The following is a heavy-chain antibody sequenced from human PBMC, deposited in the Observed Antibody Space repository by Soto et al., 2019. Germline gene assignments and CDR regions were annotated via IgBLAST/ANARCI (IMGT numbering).Heavy chain of an antibody. J-gene: IGHJ4*02. V-gene: IGHV1-18*01. CDR2: ISAYNGNT. D-gene: IGHD3-3*01. Sequence: ASVKVSCKASGYTFTSYAISWVRKAPGQGLEWMGWISAYNGNTNYAQKLQGRVTMTTDTSTSTAYMELRSLRSDDTAVYYCASGEVRRLLWSFVDYYLDYWGQGPLVTVPS. CDR3: ASGEVRRLLWSFVDYYLDY. CDR1: GYTFTSYA.